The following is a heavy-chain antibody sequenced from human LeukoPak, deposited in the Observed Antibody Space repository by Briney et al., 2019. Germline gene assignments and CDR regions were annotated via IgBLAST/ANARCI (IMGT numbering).Heavy chain of an antibody. J-gene: IGHJ6*03. D-gene: IGHD2-15*01. CDR1: GGSISNYY. CDR3: ARLGPRVALINFYYYNMDV. V-gene: IGHV4-59*08. Sequence: SETLSLTSTVSGGSISNYYWSWIRQPPGKGLEWIGYIYSSGSTNYNPSLKSRVTISVDTSKNQFSLKLTSVTAADTAVYYCARLGPRVALINFYYYNMDVWGKGTTVTVSS. CDR2: IYSSGST.